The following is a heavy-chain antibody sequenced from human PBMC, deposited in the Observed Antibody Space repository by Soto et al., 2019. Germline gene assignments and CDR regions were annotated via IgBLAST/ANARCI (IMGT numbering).Heavy chain of an antibody. V-gene: IGHV3-74*01. J-gene: IGHJ6*02. CDR2: INSDGSST. CDR1: GFTFSSYW. Sequence: LRLSCAASGFTFSSYWMHWVRQAPGKGLVWVSRINSDGSSTSYADSVKGRFTISRDNAKNTLYLQMNSLRAEDTAVYYCARVSAGAAAGTAHYGMDVWGQGTTVTVSS. D-gene: IGHD6-13*01. CDR3: ARVSAGAAAGTAHYGMDV.